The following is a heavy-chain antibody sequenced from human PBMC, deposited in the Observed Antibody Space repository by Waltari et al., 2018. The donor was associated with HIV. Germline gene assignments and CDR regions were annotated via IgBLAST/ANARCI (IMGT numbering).Heavy chain of an antibody. CDR2: INPSGGT. Sequence: QVQLQQWGAGLLKPSETLSVTCTVSGGSLGTYYWNWVRHFPGKGLEWIGEINPSGGTTYKPSPKSRVTISRDWSKNLFSLKLTSVTAADTALYYCAGIVHRASYSMDVWGQGTTVTVSS. J-gene: IGHJ6*02. CDR1: GGSLGTYY. CDR3: AGIVHRASYSMDV. D-gene: IGHD2-21*01. V-gene: IGHV4-34*02.